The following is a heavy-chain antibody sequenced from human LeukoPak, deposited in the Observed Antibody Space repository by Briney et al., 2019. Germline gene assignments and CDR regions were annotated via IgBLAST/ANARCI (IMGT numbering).Heavy chain of an antibody. CDR3: ATPPTVTRNY. CDR2: ISYDGSNK. J-gene: IGHJ4*02. CDR1: GFTFSSYG. V-gene: IGHV3-33*05. Sequence: GGSLRLSCAASGFTFSSYGMHWVRQAPGKGLEWVAVISYDGSNKYYADSVKGRFTISRDNSKNTLYLQMNSLRAEDTAVYYCATPPTVTRNYWGQGTLVTVSS. D-gene: IGHD4-17*01.